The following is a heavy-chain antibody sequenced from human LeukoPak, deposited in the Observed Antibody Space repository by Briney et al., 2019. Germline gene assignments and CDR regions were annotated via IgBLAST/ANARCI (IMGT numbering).Heavy chain of an antibody. CDR2: IYSGGST. CDR3: ARDYGGNVFDY. D-gene: IGHD4-23*01. Sequence: GGSLRLSCAASGFTASSNYMSWVRQAPGKGLEWVSVIYSGGSTYYADSVKGRFTISRDNSKNTLYLQMNSLRAEDTAVYYCARDYGGNVFDYWGQGTLVTVSS. J-gene: IGHJ4*02. V-gene: IGHV3-53*01. CDR1: GFTASSNY.